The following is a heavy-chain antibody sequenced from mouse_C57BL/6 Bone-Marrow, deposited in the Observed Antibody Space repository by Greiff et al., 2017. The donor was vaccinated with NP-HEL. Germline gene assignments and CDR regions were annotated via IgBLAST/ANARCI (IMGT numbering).Heavy chain of an antibody. Sequence: QVQLKQPGAELVKPGASVKLSCKASGYTFTSYWMHWVKQRPGQGLEWIGMIHPNSGSTNYNEKFKSKATLTVDKSSSTAYMQLSSLTSEDSAVYYCARFGGSSYWFAYWGQGTLVTVSA. CDR1: GYTFTSYW. J-gene: IGHJ3*01. CDR2: IHPNSGST. V-gene: IGHV1-64*01. D-gene: IGHD1-1*01. CDR3: ARFGGSSYWFAY.